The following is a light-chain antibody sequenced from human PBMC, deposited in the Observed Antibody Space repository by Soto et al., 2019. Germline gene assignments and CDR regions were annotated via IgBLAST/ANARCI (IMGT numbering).Light chain of an antibody. CDR1: QTTSSSY. J-gene: IGKJ1*01. V-gene: IGKV3-15*01. CDR3: QQYNNWPRET. Sequence: EIVVAQSPGTLALSPGERSTLSCMARQTTSSSYLAWYQQRPGQAPRLLIYGASTRATGIPARFSGSGSRTEFTLTISSLQSEDFAVYYCQQYNNWPRETFGQGTKVDIK. CDR2: GAS.